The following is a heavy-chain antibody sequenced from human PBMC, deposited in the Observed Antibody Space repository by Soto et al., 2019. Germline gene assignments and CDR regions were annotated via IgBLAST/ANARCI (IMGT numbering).Heavy chain of an antibody. CDR2: IYYSGST. Sequence: QLQLQESGPGLVKPSETLSLTCTVSGGSISSSSYYWGWIRQPPGKGLEWIGSIYYSGSTYYNPSLKSRVTISVDTSKNQFSRKLSSVTAADTAVYYCARQPRVGTYYFDYWGQGTLVTVSS. CDR3: ARQPRVGTYYFDY. CDR1: GGSISSSSYY. D-gene: IGHD1-1*01. J-gene: IGHJ4*02. V-gene: IGHV4-39*01.